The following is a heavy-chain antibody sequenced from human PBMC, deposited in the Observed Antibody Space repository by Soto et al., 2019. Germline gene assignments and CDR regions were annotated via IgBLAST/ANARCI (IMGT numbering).Heavy chain of an antibody. Sequence: QVQLVQSGAEVKKPGSSVKVSCKASGGTFSSYAISWVRQAPGQGLEWMGGIIPIFGTANYAQKFQGRVTIEADESTSTGDMELSSLRSEDTAVYYCASGYCSGGSCYSHYYYFYGMDVWGQGTTVTASS. V-gene: IGHV1-69*01. CDR1: GGTFSSYA. J-gene: IGHJ6*02. D-gene: IGHD2-15*01. CDR2: IIPIFGTA. CDR3: ASGYCSGGSCYSHYYYFYGMDV.